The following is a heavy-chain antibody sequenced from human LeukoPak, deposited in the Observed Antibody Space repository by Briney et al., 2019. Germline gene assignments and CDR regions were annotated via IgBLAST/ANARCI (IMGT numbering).Heavy chain of an antibody. Sequence: ASVKVSCKASGYTFTNYGISWVRQAPGQGLEWMGWISGYNGDTKYAQKVQGRVTMTTDKFTSTAYMELRSLRSDDTAVYYCARCYGSGRWALDIWGQGTMVTVS. J-gene: IGHJ3*02. D-gene: IGHD3-10*01. CDR2: ISGYNGDT. CDR1: GYTFTNYG. V-gene: IGHV1-18*01. CDR3: ARCYGSGRWALDI.